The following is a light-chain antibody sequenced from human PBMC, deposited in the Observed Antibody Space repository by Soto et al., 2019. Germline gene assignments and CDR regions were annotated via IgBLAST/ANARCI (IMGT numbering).Light chain of an antibody. CDR2: GAS. CDR1: QSLSRYF. Sequence: EIVLTQSPGTLSLPTVDRATLSCMASQSLSRYFLAWYQQKPGHAPGLLIYGASSRATGIPDRFSGSGSETDFTLTISRLEPEDFAVYYSQQYGSSPKTFGQGPNVDIK. J-gene: IGKJ1*01. CDR3: QQYGSSPKT. V-gene: IGKV3-20*01.